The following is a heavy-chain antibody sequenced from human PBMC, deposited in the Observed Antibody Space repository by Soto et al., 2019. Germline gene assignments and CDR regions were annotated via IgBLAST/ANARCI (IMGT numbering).Heavy chain of an antibody. V-gene: IGHV3-49*04. Sequence: GGSLRLSCVASGFTFTDYWMSWVRQAPGKGLEWVGFIRSKAYGGTTEYAASVKGRFTISRDDSKGIAYLQMNSLKTEDTAVYYCTRYSHYYGMDVWGQGTTVTVSS. CDR1: GFTFTDYW. J-gene: IGHJ6*02. CDR2: IRSKAYGGTT. D-gene: IGHD2-15*01. CDR3: TRYSHYYGMDV.